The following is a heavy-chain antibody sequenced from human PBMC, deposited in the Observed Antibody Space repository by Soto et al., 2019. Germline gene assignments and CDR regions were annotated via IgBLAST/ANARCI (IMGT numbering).Heavy chain of an antibody. CDR2: IYWNDDK. V-gene: IGHV2-5*01. CDR3: AHITMITFGGVIANEPYNWFDP. CDR1: GFSLSTSGVG. D-gene: IGHD3-16*02. J-gene: IGHJ5*02. Sequence: SGPTLVNPTPPLTLTCTFSGFSLSTSGVGVGWIRQPPGKALEWLALIYWNDDKRYSPSLKSRLTITKDTSKNQVVLTMINMDPVDTDTYFCAHITMITFGGVIANEPYNWFDPWGQGTLVTVSS.